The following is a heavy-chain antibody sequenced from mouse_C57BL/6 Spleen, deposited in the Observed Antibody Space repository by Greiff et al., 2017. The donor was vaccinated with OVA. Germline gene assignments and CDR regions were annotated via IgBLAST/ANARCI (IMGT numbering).Heavy chain of an antibody. CDR3: ARQGDNYAMDY. V-gene: IGHV5-6*01. CDR2: ISSGGSYT. CDR1: GFTFSSYG. J-gene: IGHJ4*01. Sequence: EVHLVESGGDLVKPGGSLKLSCAASGFTFSSYGMSWVRQTPDKRLEWVATISSGGSYTYYPDSVKGRFTISRDNAKNTLYLQMSSLKSEDTAMYYCARQGDNYAMDYWGQGTSVTVSS.